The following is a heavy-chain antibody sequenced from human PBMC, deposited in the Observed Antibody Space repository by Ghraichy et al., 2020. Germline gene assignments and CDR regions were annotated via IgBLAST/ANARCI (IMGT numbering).Heavy chain of an antibody. D-gene: IGHD3-3*01. V-gene: IGHV3-49*04. CDR3: TRDYDFWSGYYGFDY. J-gene: IGHJ4*02. Sequence: GSLRLSCTASGFTFGDYAMSWVRQAPGKGLEWVGFIRSKAYGGTTEYAASVKGRFTISRDDSKSIAYLQMNSLKTEDTADYYCTRDYDFWSGYYGFDYWGQGTLVTVSS. CDR2: IRSKAYGGTT. CDR1: GFTFGDYA.